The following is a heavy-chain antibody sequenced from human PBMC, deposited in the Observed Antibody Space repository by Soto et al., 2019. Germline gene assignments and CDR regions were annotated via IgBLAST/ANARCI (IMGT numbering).Heavy chain of an antibody. J-gene: IGHJ4*02. CDR2: IDPSDSYT. D-gene: IGHD6-19*01. Sequence: PGESLNISSKGSGYSFSSYWISCVLQMPGKGLEWMGRIDPSDSYTNYSPSFQGHVTISADKSISTAYLQWSSLKASDTAMYYCARHNSDSSGWSSFDYWGQGTLVTVSS. V-gene: IGHV5-10-1*01. CDR1: GYSFSSYW. CDR3: ARHNSDSSGWSSFDY.